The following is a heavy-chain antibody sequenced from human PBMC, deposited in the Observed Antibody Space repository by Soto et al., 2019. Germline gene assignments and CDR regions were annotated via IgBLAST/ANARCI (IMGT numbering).Heavy chain of an antibody. CDR1: GYTFSGHY. CDR3: ARGLYNSPAYFFDS. CDR2: INPKSGGT. V-gene: IGHV1-2*02. Sequence: QVQLVQSGAEVRKPGASVKVSCNVTGYTFSGHYLHWVRQAPGQGLEWMGWINPKSGGTNYAQKFQDRVTMTADTSVSAASMELTSLRYDDTAVFYCARGLYNSPAYFFDSWGQGILVTVSS. D-gene: IGHD1-1*01. J-gene: IGHJ4*02.